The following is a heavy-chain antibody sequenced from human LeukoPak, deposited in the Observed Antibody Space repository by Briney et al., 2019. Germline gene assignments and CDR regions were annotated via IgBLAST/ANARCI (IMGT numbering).Heavy chain of an antibody. J-gene: IGHJ4*02. V-gene: IGHV3-30*04. CDR1: GFTFSSYA. D-gene: IGHD5-24*01. CDR3: ARGRDGSQSPIDY. Sequence: GGSLRLSCAASGFTFSSYAMHWVRQAPGKGLEWVAVISYDGSNKYYADSVKGRFTISRDNSKNTLYLQMNSLRAEDTAVYYCARGRDGSQSPIDYWGQGTLVTVSS. CDR2: ISYDGSNK.